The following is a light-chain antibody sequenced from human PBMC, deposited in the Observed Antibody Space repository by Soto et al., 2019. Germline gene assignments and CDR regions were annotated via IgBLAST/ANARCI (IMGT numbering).Light chain of an antibody. Sequence: EIVLTQSPATLSLSPGERATLSCWASQSVSSYLAWYQQKPGQAPRLLIYDASNRATGIPARFSGSGSGTAFTLTISSLQPEDFGVYYCQQRTNWPLTFGGGTKVEIK. CDR3: QQRTNWPLT. J-gene: IGKJ4*01. CDR1: QSVSSY. V-gene: IGKV3-11*01. CDR2: DAS.